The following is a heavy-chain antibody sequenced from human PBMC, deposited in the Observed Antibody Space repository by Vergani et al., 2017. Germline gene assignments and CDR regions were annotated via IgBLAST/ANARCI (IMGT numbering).Heavy chain of an antibody. CDR3: ATMGGYDEGDAFRIGYFDS. Sequence: QVQLQESGPGLVKPSQTLSLTCSVSGDSISSGVYYWNWIRQHPGKGLEWIGYIYSTGSTHHNPSLRRRINMSVDTSKNQFSLKLNSVTAADTAMYCCATMGGYDEGDAFRIGYFDSWGPGILVTVSS. CDR1: GDSISSGVYY. V-gene: IGHV4-31*03. D-gene: IGHD3-22*01. CDR2: IYSTGST. J-gene: IGHJ4*02.